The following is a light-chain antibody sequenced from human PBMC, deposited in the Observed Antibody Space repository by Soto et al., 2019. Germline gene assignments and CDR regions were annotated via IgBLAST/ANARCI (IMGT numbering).Light chain of an antibody. J-gene: IGLJ2*01. CDR3: SSYTTTSTVI. Sequence: QSALTQPASVSGSPGQSITISCTGTSSDVGGYNSVSWYQRHPGKAPKLMIYDVSIRASGVSNRFSGSKSGDTASLTISGLQAEDEADYYCSSYTTTSTVIFGGGTQLTVL. V-gene: IGLV2-14*01. CDR1: SSDVGGYNS. CDR2: DVS.